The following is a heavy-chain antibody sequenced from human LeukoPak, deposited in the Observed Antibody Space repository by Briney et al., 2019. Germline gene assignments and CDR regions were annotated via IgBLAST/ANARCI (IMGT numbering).Heavy chain of an antibody. J-gene: IGHJ4*02. D-gene: IGHD5-24*01. CDR3: AKSGYNRFDY. CDR2: ISGSGSGGST. V-gene: IGHV3-23*01. CDR1: GFTFSSSA. Sequence: GGSLRLSCAASGFTFSSSAMSWFRQAPGKGLEWVSNISGSGSGGSTYYADSAKGRFTISRDNSKNTLYLQMNSLRAEDTAVYYCAKSGYNRFDYWGQGTLVTVSS.